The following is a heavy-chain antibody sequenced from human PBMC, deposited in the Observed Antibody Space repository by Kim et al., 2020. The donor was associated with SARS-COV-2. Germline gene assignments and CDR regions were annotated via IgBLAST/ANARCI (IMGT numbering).Heavy chain of an antibody. CDR3: AKEEWELRGFDY. V-gene: IGHV3-30*18. CDR1: GFTFSSYG. Sequence: GGSLRLSCAASGFTFSSYGMHWVRQAPGKGLEWVAVISYDGSNKYYADSVKGRFTISRDNSKNTLYLQMNSLRAEDTAVYYCAKEEWELRGFDYWGQGTLVTVSS. CDR2: ISYDGSNK. D-gene: IGHD1-26*01. J-gene: IGHJ4*02.